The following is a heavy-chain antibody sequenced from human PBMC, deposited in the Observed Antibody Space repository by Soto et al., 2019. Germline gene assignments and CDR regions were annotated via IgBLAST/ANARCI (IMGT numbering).Heavy chain of an antibody. J-gene: IGHJ5*02. D-gene: IGHD4-17*01. V-gene: IGHV3-64*01. CDR3: ARATVTTEANWFDP. CDR1: GFTFSSYA. CDR2: ISSNGGST. Sequence: EVQLVESGGGLVQPGGSLSLSCAASGFTFSSYAMHWVRQAPGKGLEYVSAISSNGGSTYYANSVKGRFTISRDNSKNTLYLQMGSLRAEDMAVYYCARATVTTEANWFDPWGQGTLVTVSS.